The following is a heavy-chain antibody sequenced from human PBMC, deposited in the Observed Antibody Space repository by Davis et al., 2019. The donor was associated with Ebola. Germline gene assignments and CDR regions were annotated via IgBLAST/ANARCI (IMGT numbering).Heavy chain of an antibody. CDR1: GYTFTSYG. D-gene: IGHD5-18*01. CDR3: ARGGIQIWSSHYFDY. J-gene: IGHJ4*02. Sequence: AASVKVSCKASGYTFTSYGISWVRQAPGQGLVWMGWISAYNGNTNYAQKLQGRVTMTTDTSTSTAYMELRSLRSDDTAAYYCARGGIQIWSSHYFDYWGQGSLVTVSS. CDR2: ISAYNGNT. V-gene: IGHV1-18*04.